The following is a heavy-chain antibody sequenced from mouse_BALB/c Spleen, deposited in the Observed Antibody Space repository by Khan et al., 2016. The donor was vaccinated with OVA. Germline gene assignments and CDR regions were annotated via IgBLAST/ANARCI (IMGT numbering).Heavy chain of an antibody. CDR2: INPSSGYT. V-gene: IGHV1-4*01. CDR1: GYTFTSYT. Sequence: QVQLKQSGAELARPGASVKMSCKASGYTFTSYTIHWIKQRPGQGLEWIGYINPSSGYTNYNQKFKDKATLNAAKSSTTAYMQLSSLTSDDSAVYYCARDGAYYRNDGWFAYWGQGTLVTGSA. CDR3: ARDGAYYRNDGWFAY. J-gene: IGHJ3*01. D-gene: IGHD2-14*01.